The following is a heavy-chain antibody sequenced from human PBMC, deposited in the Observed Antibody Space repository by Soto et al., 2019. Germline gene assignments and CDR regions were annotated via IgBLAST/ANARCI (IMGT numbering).Heavy chain of an antibody. J-gene: IGHJ4*02. CDR1: GVSVSSGSFY. CDR2: GSYSGTT. V-gene: IGHV4-61*01. CDR3: ARGATVTQYDY. Sequence: SETLSLTCTVSGVSVSSGSFYWAWIRQPPGKGLEWIGFGSYSGTTNYKPSLRSRVTISVDTSRSQISLKVSSLTAADTAVYYCARGATVTQYDYWGQGTLVTVSS. D-gene: IGHD4-17*01.